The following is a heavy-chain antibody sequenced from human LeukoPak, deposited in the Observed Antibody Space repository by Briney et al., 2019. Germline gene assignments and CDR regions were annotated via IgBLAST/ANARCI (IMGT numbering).Heavy chain of an antibody. J-gene: IGHJ4*02. CDR2: IIPIFGTA. D-gene: IGHD2-21*02. CDR1: GGTFSGYA. V-gene: IGHV1-69*13. Sequence: ASVKVSCKTSGGTFSGYAISWVRQAPGQGLEWMGGIIPIFGTANYAQKFQGRVTITADESTSTAYMELSSLRSEDTAVYYCARSQAYCGGDCYLDYWGQGTLVTVSS. CDR3: ARSQAYCGGDCYLDY.